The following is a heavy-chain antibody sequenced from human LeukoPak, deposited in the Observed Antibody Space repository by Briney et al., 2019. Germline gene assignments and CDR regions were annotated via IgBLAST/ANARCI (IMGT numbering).Heavy chain of an antibody. CDR2: IYYSGST. CDR3: ARVKGGHYYDSSGYYGGYFDY. V-gene: IGHV4-59*08. Sequence: SSETLSLTCTVSGGSISSYYWSWIRQPPGKGLEWIGYIYYSGSTNYNPSLKSRVTISVDTSKNQFSLKLSSVTAADTAVYYCARVKGGHYYDSSGYYGGYFDYWGQGTLVTVSS. CDR1: GGSISSYY. J-gene: IGHJ4*02. D-gene: IGHD3-22*01.